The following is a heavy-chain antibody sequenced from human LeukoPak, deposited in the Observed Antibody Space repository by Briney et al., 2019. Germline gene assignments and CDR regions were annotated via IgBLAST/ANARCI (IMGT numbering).Heavy chain of an antibody. D-gene: IGHD4-23*01. Sequence: SETLSLTCTVSGGSVSSGSCYWSWIRQPPGKGLEWIGYIYYGGSTNYNPSLKSRVTISVDTSKNQFSLKLSSVTAADTAVYYCAREGGGKETPRTFGYWGQGTLVTVSS. CDR3: AREGGGKETPRTFGY. V-gene: IGHV4-61*01. CDR1: GGSVSSGSCY. J-gene: IGHJ4*02. CDR2: IYYGGST.